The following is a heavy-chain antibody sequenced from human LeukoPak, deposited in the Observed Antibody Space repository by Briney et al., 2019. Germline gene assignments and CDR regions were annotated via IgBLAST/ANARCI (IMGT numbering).Heavy chain of an antibody. Sequence: PGRSLRLSCAASGFTFSNYVMHWVRQAPGKGLEWVAVIWYDGSNKYYADSVKDRFTISRGNSKNTLYLQMNSLRAEDTAVYYCAKDNAYYFEYWGQGTLVTVSS. J-gene: IGHJ4*02. V-gene: IGHV3-33*06. CDR2: IWYDGSNK. CDR3: AKDNAYYFEY. CDR1: GFTFSNYV.